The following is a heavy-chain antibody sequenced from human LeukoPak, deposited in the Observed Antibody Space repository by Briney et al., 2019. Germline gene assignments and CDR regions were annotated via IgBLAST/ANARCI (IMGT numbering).Heavy chain of an antibody. J-gene: IGHJ5*02. CDR2: IYYSGST. D-gene: IGHD1-20*01. V-gene: IGHV4-30-4*08. CDR3: ARVTGTTGWFDP. Sequence: SETLSLTCTVSGGSISSGDYYWSWIRQPPGKGLEWIGYIYYSGSTYYNPSLKSRVTISVDTSKNQFSLKLSSVTAADTAVYYCARVTGTTGWFDPWGQGTLVTVSS. CDR1: GGSISSGDYY.